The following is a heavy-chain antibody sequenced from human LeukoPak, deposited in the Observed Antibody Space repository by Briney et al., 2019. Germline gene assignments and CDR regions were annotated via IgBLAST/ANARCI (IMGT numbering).Heavy chain of an antibody. CDR1: GFTFDDYG. J-gene: IGHJ3*02. CDR2: INWNGGST. D-gene: IGHD3-10*01. CDR3: ARDLHGSGEGAFYI. V-gene: IGHV3-20*04. Sequence: GGSLRLSCAASGFTFDDYGMSWVRQAPGKGLEWVSGINWNGGSTGYADSVKGRFTISRDNAKNSLYLQMNSLRAEDTGLYYWARDLHGSGEGAFYIWGQGTMVTVSS.